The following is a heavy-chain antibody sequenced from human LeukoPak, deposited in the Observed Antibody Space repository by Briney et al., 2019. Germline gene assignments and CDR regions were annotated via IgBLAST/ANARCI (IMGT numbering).Heavy chain of an antibody. V-gene: IGHV1-18*01. D-gene: IGHD2-2*01. CDR3: ARDEYCSSTSCYLAEAFDI. J-gene: IGHJ3*02. Sequence: GASVKVSCKASGYTFTSYGISWVRQAPGQGLEWMGRISAYNGNTNYAQKLQGRVTMTTDTSTSTAYMELRSLRSDDTAVYYCARDEYCSSTSCYLAEAFDIWGQGTMVTVSS. CDR1: GYTFTSYG. CDR2: ISAYNGNT.